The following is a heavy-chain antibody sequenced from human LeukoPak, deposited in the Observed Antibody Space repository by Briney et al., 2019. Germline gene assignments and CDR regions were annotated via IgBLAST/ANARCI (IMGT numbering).Heavy chain of an antibody. J-gene: IGHJ4*02. Sequence: SDTLSLTCAVFGGSFSDYYWSWIRQPPGKGLEWIGEINHSGITNYNPSHKSRVTISANTSKNQFSLKLSSVTAADTSVYYCASVTAACTGWGEGTLVTVPS. CDR3: ASVTAACTG. D-gene: IGHD6-25*01. V-gene: IGHV4-34*01. CDR2: INHSGIT. CDR1: GGSFSDYY.